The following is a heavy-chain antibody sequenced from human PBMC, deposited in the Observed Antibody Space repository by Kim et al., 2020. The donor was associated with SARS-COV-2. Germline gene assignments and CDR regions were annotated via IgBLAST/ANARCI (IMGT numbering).Heavy chain of an antibody. CDR3: ARETITYYYDSSETDAFDI. CDR2: IIPIFGTA. D-gene: IGHD3-22*01. Sequence: SVKVSCKASGGTFSSYAISWVRQAPGQGLEWMGGIIPIFGTANYAQKFQGRVTITADESTSTAYMELSSLRSEDTAVYYCARETITYYYDSSETDAFDIWGQGTMVTVSS. J-gene: IGHJ3*02. CDR1: GGTFSSYA. V-gene: IGHV1-69*13.